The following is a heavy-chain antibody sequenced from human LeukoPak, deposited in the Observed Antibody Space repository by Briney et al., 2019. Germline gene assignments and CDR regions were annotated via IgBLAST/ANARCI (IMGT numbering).Heavy chain of an antibody. Sequence: GGSLRLSCAASGFTLSSYAMSWVRQAPGKGLEWVSTIRSGGGYTYYADSVKGRFTISRDNSKNTLYLQMNSLRAEDTAVYNCAKSLYYYYYMDVWGKGTTVTVSS. CDR2: IRSGGGYT. CDR3: AKSLYYYYYMDV. V-gene: IGHV3-23*01. CDR1: GFTLSSYA. J-gene: IGHJ6*03.